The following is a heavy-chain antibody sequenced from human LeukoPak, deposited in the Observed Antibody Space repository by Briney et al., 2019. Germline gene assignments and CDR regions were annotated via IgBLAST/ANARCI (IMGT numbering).Heavy chain of an antibody. D-gene: IGHD2-21*01. CDR1: GGTLSTYA. CDR3: GTMYCGDRRCYGNNYYYYAMDV. J-gene: IGHJ6*02. V-gene: IGHV1-69*13. Sequence: SVKVSCKASGGTLSTYAISWVRQAPGQGLEWMGGIIPMVGTAHYAQKFQGRVTITADESTSTAYMELSSVRCEDTAVYYFGTMYCGDRRCYGNNYYYYAMDVWGQGTTVTVSS. CDR2: IIPMVGTA.